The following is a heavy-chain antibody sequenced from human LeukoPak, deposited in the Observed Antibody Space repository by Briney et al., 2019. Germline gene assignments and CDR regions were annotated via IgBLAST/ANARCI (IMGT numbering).Heavy chain of an antibody. CDR2: FDPEDGET. CDR1: GYTLTELS. Sequence: ASVKVSCKVSGYTLTELSMHWVRQAPGKGLEWMGGFDPEDGETIYAQRLQGRVTMTEDTSTDTAYMELSSLRSEDTAVYYCATVRAYDYDSSGYYDYWGQGTLVTVSS. D-gene: IGHD3-22*01. V-gene: IGHV1-24*01. CDR3: ATVRAYDYDSSGYYDY. J-gene: IGHJ4*02.